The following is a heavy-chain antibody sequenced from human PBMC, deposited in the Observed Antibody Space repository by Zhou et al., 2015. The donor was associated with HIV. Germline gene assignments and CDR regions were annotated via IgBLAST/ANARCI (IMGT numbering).Heavy chain of an antibody. Sequence: QVQLVQSGAEVKKPGSSVKVSCKASGGTFSSYAISWVRQAPGQGLEWMGGIIPIFGTANYAQKFQGRVTITADESTSTAYMELSSLRSEDTAVYYCASGYCSGGSCYHDAFDIWGQGTMVTVSS. CDR3: ASGYCSGGSCYHDAFDI. J-gene: IGHJ3*02. CDR1: GGTFSSYA. V-gene: IGHV1-69*01. D-gene: IGHD2-15*01. CDR2: IIPIFGTA.